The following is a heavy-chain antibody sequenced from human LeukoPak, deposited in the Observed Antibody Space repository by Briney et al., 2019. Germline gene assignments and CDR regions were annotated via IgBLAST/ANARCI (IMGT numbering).Heavy chain of an antibody. Sequence: SETLSLTCSVSGGSISGYYWSWIRQSPGKGLVWIGYMYYTGSTNYNPSLKSRVTISIDMSKNQFSLTLNSVTAADTALYYCARHFTYYYDSSGYPRDAFDIWGQGTMVTVSS. D-gene: IGHD3-22*01. CDR1: GGSISGYY. CDR3: ARHFTYYYDSSGYPRDAFDI. J-gene: IGHJ3*02. V-gene: IGHV4-59*08. CDR2: MYYTGST.